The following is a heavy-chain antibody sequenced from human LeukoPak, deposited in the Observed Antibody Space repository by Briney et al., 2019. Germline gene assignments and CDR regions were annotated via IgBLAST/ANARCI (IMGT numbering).Heavy chain of an antibody. CDR1: GGSISSYY. CDR3: ASTTFFDTGRYYFDY. Sequence: SETLSLTCTVSGGSISSYYWSWIRQPPGKGLEWIAFIYYTGTTNYNPSLKSRVTISVDTSKNQFSLRLSSVTAADTAVYNCASTTFFDTGRYYFDYWGQGTLVAVSS. J-gene: IGHJ4*02. CDR2: IYYTGTT. D-gene: IGHD3-9*01. V-gene: IGHV4-59*08.